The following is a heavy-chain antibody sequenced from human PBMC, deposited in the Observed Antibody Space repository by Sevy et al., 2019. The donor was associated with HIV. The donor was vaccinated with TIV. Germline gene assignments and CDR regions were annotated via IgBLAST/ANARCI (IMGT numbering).Heavy chain of an antibody. CDR3: ATTKDYYDSSGCPFDY. V-gene: IGHV1-24*01. CDR1: GYTLTELS. CDR2: FDPEDGET. J-gene: IGHJ4*02. D-gene: IGHD3-22*01. Sequence: ASVKVSCKVSGYTLTELSMHWVRQAPGKGLEWMGSFDPEDGETIYAQKFQGRVTMTEDTSADTGYMELSSLRSEDTAVYFCATTKDYYDSSGCPFDYWGQGTLVTVSS.